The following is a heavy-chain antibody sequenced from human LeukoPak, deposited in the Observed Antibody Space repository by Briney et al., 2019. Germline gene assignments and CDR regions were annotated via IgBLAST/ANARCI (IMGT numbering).Heavy chain of an antibody. D-gene: IGHD6-19*01. J-gene: IGHJ3*02. CDR3: ARDGRGWHYDAFDI. V-gene: IGHV1-69*06. CDR2: IFLFFGTA. CDR1: VCTFSSYA. Sequence: AVTVTFKCSVCTFSSYAISWVRQAPAQGLEWMGGIFLFFGTAHYAHKFQGRVTITADKSTSTPYIEMNSLRSEDTAVYYCARDGRGWHYDAFDIWGQGTMVTVSS.